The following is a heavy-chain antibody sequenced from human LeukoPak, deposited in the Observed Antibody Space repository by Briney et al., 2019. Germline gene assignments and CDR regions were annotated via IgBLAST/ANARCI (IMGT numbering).Heavy chain of an antibody. Sequence: GASVKVSCKASGYTFTGYYMHWVRQAPGQGLEWMGWINPNSGGTNYAQKFQGRVTMTRDTSISTAYMELSRLRSDDTAVYYCAREYSFVKGFFTYGGQGPLATASS. CDR2: INPNSGGT. J-gene: IGHJ4*02. V-gene: IGHV1-2*02. CDR1: GYTFTGYY. D-gene: IGHD2/OR15-2a*01. CDR3: AREYSFVKGFFTY.